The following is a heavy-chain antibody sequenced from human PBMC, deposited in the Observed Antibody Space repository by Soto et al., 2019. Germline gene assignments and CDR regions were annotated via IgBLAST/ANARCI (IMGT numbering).Heavy chain of an antibody. CDR1: GYSFTAFS. CDR3: ARPTLARELDY. Sequence: ASVKVSCKASGYSFTAFSLHWVRQAPGQGLEWMGWVNTNNGDISYAQNIQDRVTMTRDTAISTAFMELTSLTSDDTAVYFCARPTLARELDYWGQGTVVTVSS. CDR2: VNTNNGDI. D-gene: IGHD6-6*01. V-gene: IGHV1-2*02. J-gene: IGHJ4*02.